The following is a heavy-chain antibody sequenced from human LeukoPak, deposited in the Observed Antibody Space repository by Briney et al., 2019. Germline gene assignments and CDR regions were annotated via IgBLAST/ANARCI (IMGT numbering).Heavy chain of an antibody. CDR3: AKRGVVIRVILVGFHKEAYYFDS. CDR1: GITLSNYG. Sequence: GGSLRLSCAVSGITLSNYGMSWVRQAPGKGLEWVAGISDSGGMTNYADSVKGRFTISRDNSRNTLYLQMNSLRAEDTAVYFCAKRGVVIRVILVGFHKEAYYFDSWGPGALVTVFS. CDR2: ISDSGGMT. J-gene: IGHJ4*02. D-gene: IGHD3-22*01. V-gene: IGHV3-23*01.